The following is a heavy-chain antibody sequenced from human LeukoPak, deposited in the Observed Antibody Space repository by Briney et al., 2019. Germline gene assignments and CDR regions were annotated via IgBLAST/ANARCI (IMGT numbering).Heavy chain of an antibody. D-gene: IGHD6-19*01. Sequence: SETLSLTCTVSGGSISSYYWSWIRQPPGQGREWIGNIYYTGSTNYNPSLKSRVTISVDTSKNQFSLKLSSVTAADTAVYYCARAFSSGWYPYSIGGLWFDYWGQGTLVTVSS. J-gene: IGHJ4*02. CDR2: IYYTGST. V-gene: IGHV4-59*01. CDR1: GGSISSYY. CDR3: ARAFSSGWYPYSIGGLWFDY.